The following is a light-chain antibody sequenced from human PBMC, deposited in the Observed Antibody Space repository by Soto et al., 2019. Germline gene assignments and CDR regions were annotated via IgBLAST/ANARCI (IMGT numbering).Light chain of an antibody. J-gene: IGLJ2*01. CDR3: QVWDSSSDLVV. CDR1: NIGSKS. CDR2: YDS. V-gene: IGLV3-21*04. Sequence: SSELTQPPSVSVAPGKTARITCGGNNIGSKSVHWYQQKPGQAPVLVIYYDSDRPSGIPEGFSGSNSGNTATLTISRVEAGDEADYYCQVWDSSSDLVVFGGGTKLTVL.